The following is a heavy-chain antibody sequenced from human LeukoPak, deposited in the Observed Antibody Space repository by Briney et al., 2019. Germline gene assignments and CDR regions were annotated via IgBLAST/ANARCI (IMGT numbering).Heavy chain of an antibody. J-gene: IGHJ3*02. D-gene: IGHD5-24*01. Sequence: GGSLRLSCAASGVTFSSDGMHWGCQAPGKGLEWVAIISYDGSNKFYADSVKGRFTISRDNSKNTLYLQMNSLTAEDTAVCYCAKFQGGYNVGDAFDMWGRGTMVTVSS. V-gene: IGHV3-30*18. CDR3: AKFQGGYNVGDAFDM. CDR1: GVTFSSDG. CDR2: ISYDGSNK.